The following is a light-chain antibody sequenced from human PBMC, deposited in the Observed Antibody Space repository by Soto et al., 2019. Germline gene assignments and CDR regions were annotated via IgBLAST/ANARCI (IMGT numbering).Light chain of an antibody. CDR2: EVS. V-gene: IGLV2-23*02. J-gene: IGLJ3*02. Sequence: QSALTQPASVSGSPGQSITISCTGTSSDVGSYNLVSWYQQHPGKAPKLMIYEVSKRPSGVSNRFSGSKSGNTASLTISGLQAEDEADYYCCSYAGSSTFDWVFGGGTSSPS. CDR1: SSDVGSYNL. CDR3: CSYAGSSTFDWV.